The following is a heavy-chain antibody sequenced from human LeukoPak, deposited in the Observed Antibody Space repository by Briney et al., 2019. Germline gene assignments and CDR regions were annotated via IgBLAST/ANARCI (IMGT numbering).Heavy chain of an antibody. CDR3: ARSVDGGNSPFDY. V-gene: IGHV4-28*01. CDR1: GYSITSPNW. J-gene: IGHJ4*02. Sequence: PSDTLYLTCAVSGYSITSPNWWGWVRQPPGKGLEWSGYIFNSGNAYYNPSLKSQISMSVDTSKNQFSLNLSSVTAVDTAVYYCARSVDGGNSPFDYWGQGTLVTVSS. D-gene: IGHD4-23*01. CDR2: IFNSGNA.